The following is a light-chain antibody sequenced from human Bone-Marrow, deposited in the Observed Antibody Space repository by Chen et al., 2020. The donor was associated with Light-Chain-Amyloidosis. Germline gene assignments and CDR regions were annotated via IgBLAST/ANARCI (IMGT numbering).Light chain of an antibody. V-gene: IGKV3-20*01. CDR2: GSS. J-gene: IGKJ4*01. Sequence: EIVLTQSPGTLSLSPGEGANLSCRASQTISSNYLTWYQQKFGQAPRLLIYGSSSRATGIPDRFTGSGSGTVFTLNINRLEPEDFAMYYCQQYGTSPLTFGGGTKVEIK. CDR1: QTISSNY. CDR3: QQYGTSPLT.